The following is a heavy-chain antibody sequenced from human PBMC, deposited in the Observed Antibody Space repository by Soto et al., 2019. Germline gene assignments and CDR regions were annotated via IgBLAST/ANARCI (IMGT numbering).Heavy chain of an antibody. CDR2: INHSGST. CDR1: GGSFSGYY. Sequence: SDTLSLTCAVYGGSFSGYYWSWIRQPPGKGLEWIGEINHSGSTNYNPSLKSRVTISVDTSKNQFSLKLSSVTAADTAVYYCASPDCSSTSCYYHYYYGMDVWGQGTTVTVSS. J-gene: IGHJ6*02. D-gene: IGHD2-2*01. V-gene: IGHV4-34*01. CDR3: ASPDCSSTSCYYHYYYGMDV.